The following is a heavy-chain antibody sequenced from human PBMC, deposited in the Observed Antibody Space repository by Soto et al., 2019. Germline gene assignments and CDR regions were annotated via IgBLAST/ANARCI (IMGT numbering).Heavy chain of an antibody. V-gene: IGHV4-4*02. CDR1: GGSISSNNW. D-gene: IGHD1-26*01. J-gene: IGHJ4*02. CDR3: ARVYSGSYSDY. Sequence: QVQLQESGPGLVKPSGTLSLTCAVSGGSISSNNWWSWVRHPPGKGLEWIGEIFQSGSTHYNPSLKTRVTISVDKSKNQFSLKLSSVTAADTAVYYCARVYSGSYSDYWGQGTLVTVSS. CDR2: IFQSGST.